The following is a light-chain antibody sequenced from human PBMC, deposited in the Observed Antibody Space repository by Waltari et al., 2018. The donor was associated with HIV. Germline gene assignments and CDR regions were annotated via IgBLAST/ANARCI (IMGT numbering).Light chain of an antibody. J-gene: IGLJ1*01. V-gene: IGLV1-44*01. CDR1: SSSIGSNT. CDR2: SNN. CDR3: AAWDDNLNAYV. Sequence: QSVLTQPPSASGTPGQRVTISCSGRSSSIGSNTVNWYQQLPGTGPKLLIYSNNQRPSGLPDRVSGSKSGTSVSLAISGLQSEDEADYSCAAWDDNLNAYVFGSGTKVTVL.